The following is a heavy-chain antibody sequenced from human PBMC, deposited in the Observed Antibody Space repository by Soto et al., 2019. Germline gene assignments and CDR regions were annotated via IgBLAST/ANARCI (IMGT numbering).Heavy chain of an antibody. Sequence: GASVKVSCKASGYTFTNYGFTWVRQAPGQGLDWMGWISAYNGNANYGQNFQGRVTMTTDTATSTAHMELRSLRYDDTAIYYCARGSRFDWFDPWGQGTLVTVSS. CDR1: GYTFTNYG. CDR3: ARGSRFDWFDP. V-gene: IGHV1-18*04. CDR2: ISAYNGNA. D-gene: IGHD3-3*01. J-gene: IGHJ5*02.